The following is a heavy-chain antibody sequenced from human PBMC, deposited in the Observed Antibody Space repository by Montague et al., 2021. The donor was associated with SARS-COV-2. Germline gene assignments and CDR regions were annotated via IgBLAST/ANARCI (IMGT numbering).Heavy chain of an antibody. CDR3: ARVQGGRRVMDY. D-gene: IGHD3-10*01. CDR2: ISEFGST. CDR1: GGSINNYY. Sequence: SETLSLTCTVSGGSINNYYWGWIRQPPGKALEYIAYISEFGSTNRNPALKSRVTISVDPSRIQVYLAVNSVTVADTAVYYCARVQGGRRVMDYWGQGTLVTVPS. J-gene: IGHJ4*02. V-gene: IGHV4-59*01.